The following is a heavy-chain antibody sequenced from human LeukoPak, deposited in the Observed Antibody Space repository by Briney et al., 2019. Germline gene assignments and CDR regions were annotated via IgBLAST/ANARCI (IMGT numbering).Heavy chain of an antibody. Sequence: GRSLRLSCAASGFTFDDYAMNWVRQAPGKGLEWVSGISWNSGSIGYADSVKGRFTISRDNTKNSLYLQMNSLRVEDTAIYYCAKDRFGDYAGVIDYWGQGTLVTVSP. D-gene: IGHD4-17*01. CDR1: GFTFDDYA. CDR3: AKDRFGDYAGVIDY. CDR2: ISWNSGSI. V-gene: IGHV3-9*01. J-gene: IGHJ4*02.